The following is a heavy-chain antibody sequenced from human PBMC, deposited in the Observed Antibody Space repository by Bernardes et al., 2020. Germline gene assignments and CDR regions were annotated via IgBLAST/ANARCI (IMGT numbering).Heavy chain of an antibody. V-gene: IGHV3-48*01. CDR2: ISSSSSTI. CDR3: ARDPLAAYDILIGDYYYGMDV. Sequence: VGSLSLSCAASGFTFSSYSMNWVRQAPGKGLEWVSYISSSSSTIYYADSVKGRFTISRDNAKNSLYLQMNSLRAEDTAVYYCARDPLAAYDILIGDYYYGMDVWGQGTTVTVSS. CDR1: GFTFSSYS. J-gene: IGHJ6*02. D-gene: IGHD3-9*01.